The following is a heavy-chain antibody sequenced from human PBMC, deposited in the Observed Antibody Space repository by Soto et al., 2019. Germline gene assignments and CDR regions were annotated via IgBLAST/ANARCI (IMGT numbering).Heavy chain of an antibody. CDR3: AAGVGLYDSSGYYYFDY. CDR2: INHSGST. Sequence: SETLSLTCAVYGGSFSGYYWSWIRQPPGKGLEWIGEINHSGSTNYNPSLKSRVTISVDTSKNQFSLKLSSVTAADTAVYYCAAGVGLYDSSGYYYFDYWGQGTLVTVSS. D-gene: IGHD3-22*01. CDR1: GGSFSGYY. J-gene: IGHJ4*02. V-gene: IGHV4-34*01.